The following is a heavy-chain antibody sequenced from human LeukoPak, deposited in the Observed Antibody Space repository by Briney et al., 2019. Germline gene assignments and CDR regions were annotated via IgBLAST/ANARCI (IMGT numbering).Heavy chain of an antibody. Sequence: GGSPRLSCAASGFTFSSYGMHWVRQAPGKGLEWVAVISYDGSNKYYADSVKGRFTISRDNSKNTLYLQMNSLRAEDTAVYYCARDPGSTWYGDYRGQGTLVTVSS. CDR3: ARDPGSTWYGDY. V-gene: IGHV3-30*03. J-gene: IGHJ4*02. D-gene: IGHD6-13*01. CDR1: GFTFSSYG. CDR2: ISYDGSNK.